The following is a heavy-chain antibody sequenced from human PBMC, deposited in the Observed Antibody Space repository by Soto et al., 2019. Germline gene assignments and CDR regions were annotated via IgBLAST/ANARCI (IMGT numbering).Heavy chain of an antibody. D-gene: IGHD2-8*01. V-gene: IGHV4-4*07. Sequence: QVQLQESGPGLVKPSETLSLTCTVSGDSISNFYWSWIRQPAGKGLESIGRVSASARTNYNPSLQSRVSMSLDTSKNQFSLRLTSVSAADTAVYFCARGMGRYLDLGGRGTLVIVSS. CDR2: VSASART. CDR3: ARGMGRYLDL. CDR1: GDSISNFY. J-gene: IGHJ2*01.